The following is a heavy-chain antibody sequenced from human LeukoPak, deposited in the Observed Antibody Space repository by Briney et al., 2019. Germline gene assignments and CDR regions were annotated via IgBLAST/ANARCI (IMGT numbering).Heavy chain of an antibody. CDR1: GYTFTSYD. V-gene: IGHV1-8*01. CDR2: MKPNSGNT. Sequence: ASVKVSCKASGYTFTSYDINWVRQATGQGLEWMGWMKPNSGNTGYAQKFQGRVTMTRNTSISTAYMELSSLRSEDTAVYYCARGLLSDYYYYGMDVWGQGTTVTVSS. CDR3: ARGLLSDYYYYGMDV. J-gene: IGHJ6*02.